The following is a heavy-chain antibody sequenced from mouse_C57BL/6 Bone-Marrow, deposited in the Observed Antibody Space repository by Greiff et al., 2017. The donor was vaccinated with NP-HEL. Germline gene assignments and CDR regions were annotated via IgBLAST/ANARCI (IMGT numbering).Heavy chain of an antibody. CDR3: ARKQYYFDN. J-gene: IGHJ2*01. V-gene: IGHV5-4*03. D-gene: IGHD6-1*01. CDR1: GFTFSSYA. CDR2: ISDGGSYT. Sequence: EVKLVESGGGLVKPGGSLKLSCAASGFTFSSYAMSWVRQTPEKRLEWVATISDGGSYTYYPDNVKGRFTISRDNAKNNLYLQMSHLKSEDTAMYYCARKQYYFDNWGQGTTLTVSS.